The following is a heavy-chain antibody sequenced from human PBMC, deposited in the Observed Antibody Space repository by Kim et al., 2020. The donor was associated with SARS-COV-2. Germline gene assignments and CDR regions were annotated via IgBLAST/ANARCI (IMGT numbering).Heavy chain of an antibody. D-gene: IGHD6-13*01. Sequence: GVSLRLSCSASGFTFSNYAMHWVRQAPGKGLEYVSAINTNGGNTYYADSVKGRFTISRDNSKNTLYLQMSSLRVEDTAVYYCVNTFGIAAAGVDYWGQGTLVTVSS. CDR1: GFTFSNYA. J-gene: IGHJ4*02. CDR3: VNTFGIAAAGVDY. V-gene: IGHV3-64D*08. CDR2: INTNGGNT.